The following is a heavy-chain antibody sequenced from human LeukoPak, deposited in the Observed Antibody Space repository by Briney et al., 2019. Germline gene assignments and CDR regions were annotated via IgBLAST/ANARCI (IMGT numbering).Heavy chain of an antibody. Sequence: GGSLRLSCAASGFTFSSYSMNWVRQAPGKGLEWVSSISSSSYIYYADSVKGRFTISRDNAKNSLYLQMNSLRAEDTAVYYCARDAGATSIYYYGMDVWGQGTTVTVSS. CDR2: ISSSSYI. D-gene: IGHD1-26*01. J-gene: IGHJ6*02. CDR1: GFTFSSYS. CDR3: ARDAGATSIYYYGMDV. V-gene: IGHV3-21*01.